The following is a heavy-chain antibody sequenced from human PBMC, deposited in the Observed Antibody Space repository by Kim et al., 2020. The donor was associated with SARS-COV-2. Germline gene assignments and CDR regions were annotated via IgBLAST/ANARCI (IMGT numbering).Heavy chain of an antibody. D-gene: IGHD1-26*01. Sequence: AASVEGRFTISRDASKNSLYLQMNSLNTEDTAIYFCVRGVKVGPTYSMDVWGQGTTVTVSS. CDR3: VRGVKVGPTYSMDV. V-gene: IGHV3-72*01. J-gene: IGHJ6*02.